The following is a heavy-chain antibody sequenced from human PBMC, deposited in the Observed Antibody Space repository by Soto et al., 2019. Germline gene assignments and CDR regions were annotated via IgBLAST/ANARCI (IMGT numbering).Heavy chain of an antibody. CDR2: IYYSGST. D-gene: IGHD2-15*01. V-gene: IGHV4-59*01. Sequence: PSETLSLTCTVSGGSISSYYWSWIRQPPGKGLEWIGYIYYSGSTNYNPSLKSRVTISVDTSKNQFSLKLSSVTAADTAVYYCARVSLPYCSGGSCYSEAGWFDPWGQGTLVTVS. CDR3: ARVSLPYCSGGSCYSEAGWFDP. J-gene: IGHJ5*02. CDR1: GGSISSYY.